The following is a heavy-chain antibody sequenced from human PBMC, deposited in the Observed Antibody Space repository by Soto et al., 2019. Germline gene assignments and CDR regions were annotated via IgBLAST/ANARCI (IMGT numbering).Heavy chain of an antibody. CDR2: IYYSGNT. Sequence: SETLSLTCTVSGGSIGTYYWSWIRQPPGKGLEWIGYIYYSGNTNYNPSLKRRVSISVDTSKNQVSLNLASVTAADTAVYYCATQGFGVLHGLVDVWGQGTTVTVSS. D-gene: IGHD3-10*01. J-gene: IGHJ6*02. CDR3: ATQGFGVLHGLVDV. CDR1: GGSIGTYY. V-gene: IGHV4-59*08.